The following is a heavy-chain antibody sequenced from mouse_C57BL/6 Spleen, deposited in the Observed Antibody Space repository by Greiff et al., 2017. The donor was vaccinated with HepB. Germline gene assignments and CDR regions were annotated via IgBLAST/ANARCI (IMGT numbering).Heavy chain of an antibody. D-gene: IGHD1-1*01. V-gene: IGHV3-6*01. CDR2: ISYDGSN. CDR1: GYSITSGYY. J-gene: IGHJ2*01. Sequence: EVKLVESGPGLVKPSQSLSLTCSVTGYSITSGYYWNWIRQFPGNKLEWMGYISYDGSNNYNPSLKNRISITRDTSKNQFFLKLNSVTTEDTATYYCARVDYYGPYFDYWGQGTTLTVSS. CDR3: ARVDYYGPYFDY.